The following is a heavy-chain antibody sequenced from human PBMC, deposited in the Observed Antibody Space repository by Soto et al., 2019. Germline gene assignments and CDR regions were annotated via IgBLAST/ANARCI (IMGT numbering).Heavy chain of an antibody. CDR3: AREDSSGYYPNPY. CDR2: MNPNSGNT. J-gene: IGHJ4*02. V-gene: IGHV1-8*01. CDR1: GYTFTSYD. D-gene: IGHD3-22*01. Sequence: ASVKVSCKASGYTFTSYDINWVRQATGQGLEWMGWMNPNSGNTGYAQKLQGRVTMTTDTSTSTAYMELRSLRSDDTAVYYCAREDSSGYYPNPYWGQGTLVTVSS.